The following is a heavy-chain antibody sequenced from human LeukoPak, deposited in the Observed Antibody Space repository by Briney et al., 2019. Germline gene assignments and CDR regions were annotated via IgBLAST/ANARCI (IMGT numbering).Heavy chain of an antibody. CDR2: IYTSGST. V-gene: IGHV4-61*02. CDR1: GGSISSGSYY. J-gene: IGHJ6*03. Sequence: PSQTLSLTCTVSGGSISSGSYYWSWIRQPAGKGLEWIGRIYTSGSTNYNPSLKSRVTISVDTSKNQFSLKLSSVTAADTAVYYCARRANKEGNYYYYMDVWGKGTTVTVSS. D-gene: IGHD2/OR15-2a*01. CDR3: ARRANKEGNYYYYMDV.